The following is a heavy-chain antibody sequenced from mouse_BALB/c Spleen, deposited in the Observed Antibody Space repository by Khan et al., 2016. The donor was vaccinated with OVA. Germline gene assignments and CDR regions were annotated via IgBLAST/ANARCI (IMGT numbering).Heavy chain of an antibody. J-gene: IGHJ4*01. V-gene: IGHV9-3-1*01. CDR3: ACRSFFSYTLAY. CDR2: INAYTGEP. CDR1: GYTFTNFG. Sequence: QIQLVQSGPELKKPGETVKISCKASGYTFTNFGMNWVKQAPGKGLEWMGWINAYTGEPTYADDFKGRFDFSLETSVSTAYLQINNPNNEDTATYCCACRSFFSYTLAYWGQGTAVTVSS.